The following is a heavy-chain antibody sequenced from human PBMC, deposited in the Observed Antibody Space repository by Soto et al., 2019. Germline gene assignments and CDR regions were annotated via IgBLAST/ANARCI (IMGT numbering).Heavy chain of an antibody. J-gene: IGHJ4*02. D-gene: IGHD2-2*01. CDR3: AKDHIVVVPAAILNYFDY. CDR2: IWYDGSNK. V-gene: IGHV3-30*02. Sequence: PGGSLRLSCAASGFTFSSYGMHWVRQAPGKGLEWVAVIWYDGSNKYYADSVKGRFTISRDNSKNTLYLQMNSLRAEDTAVYYCAKDHIVVVPAAILNYFDYWGQGTLVTVSS. CDR1: GFTFSSYG.